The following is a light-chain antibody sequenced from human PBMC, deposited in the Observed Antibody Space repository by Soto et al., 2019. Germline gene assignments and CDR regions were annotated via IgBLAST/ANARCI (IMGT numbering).Light chain of an antibody. Sequence: QSVLTQPPSVSGAPGQRVTISCTGSSSNIGAHYDVHWYQQLPGTAPKLLIYGNSNRPSGVPDRISGSKSGTSASLAITGLQAEDEADYYCQSYDSSLSGVVFGGGTKVTVL. V-gene: IGLV1-40*01. CDR1: SSNIGAHYD. CDR3: QSYDSSLSGVV. CDR2: GNS. J-gene: IGLJ2*01.